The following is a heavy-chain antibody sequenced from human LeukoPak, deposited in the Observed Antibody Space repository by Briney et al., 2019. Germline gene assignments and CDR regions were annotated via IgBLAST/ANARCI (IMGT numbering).Heavy chain of an antibody. V-gene: IGHV3-66*01. CDR1: GFSVSSNY. CDR3: ARGATDVTRWFDP. D-gene: IGHD1-1*01. CDR2: IYSDSNT. J-gene: IGHJ5*02. Sequence: GGSLRLSCAASGFSVSSNYLTWVRQAPGKGLECVSVIYSDSNTYYADSVKGRFTISRDNSKNTLYLQMNGLRAEDTAVYYCARGATDVTRWFDPWGQGTRVTVSS.